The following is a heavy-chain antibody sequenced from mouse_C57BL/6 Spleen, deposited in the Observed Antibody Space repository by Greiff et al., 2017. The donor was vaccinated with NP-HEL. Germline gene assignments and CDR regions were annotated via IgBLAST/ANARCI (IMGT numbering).Heavy chain of an antibody. Sequence: EVQRVESGGGLVQPKGSLKLSCAASGFTFNTYAMHWVRQAPGKGLEWVARIRSKSSNYATYYADSVKDRFTISRDDSQSMLYLQMNNLKTEDTAMYYCVRDHLIYYDYEGYFDVWGTGTTVTVSS. J-gene: IGHJ1*03. D-gene: IGHD2-4*01. CDR3: VRDHLIYYDYEGYFDV. V-gene: IGHV10-3*01. CDR1: GFTFNTYA. CDR2: IRSKSSNYAT.